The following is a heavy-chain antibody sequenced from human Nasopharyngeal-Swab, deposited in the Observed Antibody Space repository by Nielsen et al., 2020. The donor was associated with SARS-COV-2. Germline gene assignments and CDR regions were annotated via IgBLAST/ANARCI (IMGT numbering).Heavy chain of an antibody. V-gene: IGHV5-51*03. Sequence: GGVPETFREGPGYTLSYFWIGRGRPRPDKGPEGVGSDYPGDSDTQYSPTCRGQVTMSAGTAIDTAYLQWSSPEASDTAIYYCARAPSGISLPYYFDYWGRGTLVTVSS. CDR2: DYPGDSDT. CDR3: ARAPSGISLPYYFDY. CDR1: GYTLSYFW. D-gene: IGHD1-14*01. J-gene: IGHJ4*02.